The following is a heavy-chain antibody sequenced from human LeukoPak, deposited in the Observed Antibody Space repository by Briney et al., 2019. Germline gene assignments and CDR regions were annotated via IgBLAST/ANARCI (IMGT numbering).Heavy chain of an antibody. CDR3: ARSMNGEGRRIIDFDY. CDR1: GFTFSDHY. Sequence: PGGSLRLSCAASGFTFSDHYIDWVRQAPGKGLEWVARTRHKVNSYTTAYAASVTGRFTVSRDDSSNSVYLQMNSLKIEDTAVYYCARSMNGEGRRIIDFDYWGQGSLLTVSS. CDR2: TRHKVNSYTT. V-gene: IGHV3-72*01. J-gene: IGHJ4*02. D-gene: IGHD2-8*01.